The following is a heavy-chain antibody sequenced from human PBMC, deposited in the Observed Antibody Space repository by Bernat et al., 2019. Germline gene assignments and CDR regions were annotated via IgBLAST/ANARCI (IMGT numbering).Heavy chain of an antibody. Sequence: QVQLVQSGAEVKKPGASVKVSCKASGYTFTSYDINWVRQATGQGLEWMGWMNPNSGNTGYAQKFQGRVTMTRNTARSTAYMELSSRRAEDTAGYDGARGRAATREDDYDDDMDGWGKGTTGT. CDR2: MNPNSGNT. V-gene: IGHV1-8*01. D-gene: IGHD6-25*01. J-gene: IGHJ6*03. CDR3: ARGRAATREDDYDDDMDG. CDR1: GYTFTSYD.